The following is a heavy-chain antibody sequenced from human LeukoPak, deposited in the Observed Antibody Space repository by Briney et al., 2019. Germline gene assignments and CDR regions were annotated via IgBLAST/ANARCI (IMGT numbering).Heavy chain of an antibody. V-gene: IGHV4-39*01. Sequence: PSETLSLTRTVSGGSISSTNYYWGWIRQPPGKGLEWIGSIYSDGTYYNPSLKSRIAMSVDTSKNQFSLSLRSVTATDTAVYYCARHYYAGSGTYRPFDYWGQGTLVTVAS. J-gene: IGHJ4*02. CDR3: ARHYYAGSGTYRPFDY. D-gene: IGHD3-10*01. CDR2: IYSDGT. CDR1: GGSISSTNYY.